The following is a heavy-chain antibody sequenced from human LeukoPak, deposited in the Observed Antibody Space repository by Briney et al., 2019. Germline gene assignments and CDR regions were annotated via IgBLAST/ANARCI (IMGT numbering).Heavy chain of an antibody. CDR1: GFTFSSYV. Sequence: GGSLRLSCETAGFTFSSYVMHWVRRTPGKGLVWVSRISHDGFISYADSVKGRFTISRDNAKNTLILQMNSLRAEDTAVYCCARDWVYKIDYWGRGTLVTVSS. CDR2: ISHDGFI. J-gene: IGHJ4*02. V-gene: IGHV3-74*01. CDR3: ARDWVYKIDY. D-gene: IGHD5-24*01.